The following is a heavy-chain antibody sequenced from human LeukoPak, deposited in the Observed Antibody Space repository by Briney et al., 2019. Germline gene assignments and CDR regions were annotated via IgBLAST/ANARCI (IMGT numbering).Heavy chain of an antibody. V-gene: IGHV3-30*01. J-gene: IGHJ5*02. D-gene: IGHD3-3*01. Sequence: GGSLRLSCAASGFTFSSYAMHWVRQAPAKGLEWVAVISYDGSNKYYADSVKGRFTISRDNSKNTLYLQVNSLRAEDTAVYYCARSYGVVATTLNWFDPWGQGTLVTVSS. CDR2: ISYDGSNK. CDR1: GFTFSSYA. CDR3: ARSYGVVATTLNWFDP.